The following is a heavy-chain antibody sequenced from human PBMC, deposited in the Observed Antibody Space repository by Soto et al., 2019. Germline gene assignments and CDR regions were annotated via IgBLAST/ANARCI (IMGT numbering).Heavy chain of an antibody. Sequence: PSDTLSLTCIVSGVSVTSYTWSWVRQPANKGLEWIGRVFSSVSATYNPSLKSRVSISMDTAENRISLKLDSVTAADAGVYFCARDGMTTGDTWGPGXLVTVYS. D-gene: IGHD2-21*02. J-gene: IGHJ4*02. CDR2: VFSSVSA. CDR3: ARDGMTTGDT. CDR1: GVSVTSYT. V-gene: IGHV4-4*07.